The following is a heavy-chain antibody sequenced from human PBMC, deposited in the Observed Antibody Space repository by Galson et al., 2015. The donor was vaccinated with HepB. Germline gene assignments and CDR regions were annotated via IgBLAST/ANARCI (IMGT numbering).Heavy chain of an antibody. CDR3: ASAVTGGAVAARYGMDV. Sequence: SLRLSCAASGFTFSSYGMHWVRQAPGKGLEWVAVIWYDGSNKYYADSVKGRFTISRDNSKNTLYLQMNSLRAEDTAVYYCASAVTGGAVAARYGMDVWGQGTTVTVSS. V-gene: IGHV3-33*08. CDR2: IWYDGSNK. D-gene: IGHD6-6*01. J-gene: IGHJ6*02. CDR1: GFTFSSYG.